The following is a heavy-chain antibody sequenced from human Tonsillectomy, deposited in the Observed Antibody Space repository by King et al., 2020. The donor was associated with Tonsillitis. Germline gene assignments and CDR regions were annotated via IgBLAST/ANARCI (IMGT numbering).Heavy chain of an antibody. D-gene: IGHD5-12*01. CDR3: AIEALYSIHCRIDE. J-gene: IGHJ4*01. CDR2: ISYDTSRE. V-gene: IGHV3-33*05. Sequence: VQLVESGGGVVQPGRSLRLSCASSGFAFRSYGMHWVRQAPGKGLEWVAVISYDTSRENYANTVEGRFTISSDNSKNILYLQLNSLRAEDTAVYYCAIEALYSIHCRIDEWSHGSLVTVSS. CDR1: GFAFRSYG.